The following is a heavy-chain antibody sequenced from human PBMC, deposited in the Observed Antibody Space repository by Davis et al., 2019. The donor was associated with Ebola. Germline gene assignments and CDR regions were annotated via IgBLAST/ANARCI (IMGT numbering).Heavy chain of an antibody. D-gene: IGHD3-22*01. Sequence: GESLKISCAASGFTFGSYAMAWVRQAPGKGLDWVSSISASGGSTDFADSVKGRFTISRDNAKNSLYLQMNSLRAADTAVYYCARVKVVTTRDFDYWGQGTLVTVSS. J-gene: IGHJ4*02. CDR1: GFTFGSYA. CDR3: ARVKVVTTRDFDY. CDR2: ISASGGST. V-gene: IGHV3-23*01.